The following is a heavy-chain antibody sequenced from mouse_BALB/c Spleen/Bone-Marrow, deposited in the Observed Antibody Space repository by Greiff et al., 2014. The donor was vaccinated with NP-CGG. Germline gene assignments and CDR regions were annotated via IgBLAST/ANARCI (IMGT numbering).Heavy chain of an antibody. CDR2: ISNGGTYT. CDR3: ARSGERYGAMDY. D-gene: IGHD1-1*02. J-gene: IGHJ4*01. CDR1: GFTFSDFY. V-gene: IGHV5-4*02. Sequence: EVKLVESGGGFVKPGGSLKLSCAASGFTFSDFYMFWFRQTPEKRLEWVATISNGGTYTYYPDSVKGRFTISRDNAKNNLHLQMSSLKSEDTAMYYCARSGERYGAMDYWGQGTPVTVTS.